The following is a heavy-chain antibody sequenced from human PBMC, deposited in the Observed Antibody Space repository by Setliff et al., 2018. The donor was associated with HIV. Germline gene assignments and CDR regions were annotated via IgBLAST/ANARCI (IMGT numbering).Heavy chain of an antibody. V-gene: IGHV3-7*01. J-gene: IGHJ4*02. CDR2: VTPDGGDK. D-gene: IGHD2-21*01. Sequence: HLGGSLRLSCAASGFMFGVGWMSWVRQTPGKGLEWVASVTPDGGDKYYANSMRGRFTISRDNGKNAAYLQMNSLTAEDTALYYCVRDLARVIAHWGQGTLVTVSS. CDR1: GFMFGVGW. CDR3: VRDLARVIAH.